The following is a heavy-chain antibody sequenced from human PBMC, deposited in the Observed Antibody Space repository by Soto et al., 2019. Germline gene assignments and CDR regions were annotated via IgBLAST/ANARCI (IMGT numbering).Heavy chain of an antibody. CDR3: ARQPRYFGPGGGQY. D-gene: IGHD3-9*01. CDR1: GDSISTSPFY. J-gene: IGHJ4*02. V-gene: IGHV4-39*01. Sequence: SETLSLTCTVSGDSISTSPFYWNWIRQPPGKGLEWIGNIYYSGNTFYKPSLKSRVTISVDTSRNQFSLKLTSVTAADTAVYYCARQPRYFGPGGGQYWGQGSLVTVS. CDR2: IYYSGNT.